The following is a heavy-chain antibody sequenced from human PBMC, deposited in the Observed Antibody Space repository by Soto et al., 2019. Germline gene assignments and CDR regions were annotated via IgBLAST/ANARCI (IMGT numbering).Heavy chain of an antibody. CDR3: ARVRGGGSEYFFDY. CDR1: GYTFTKND. CDR2: MNPGSGDT. D-gene: IGHD2-15*01. V-gene: IGHV1-8*01. Sequence: ASVKFYCKASGYTFTKNDVSLVRQATGQGLEWMGWMNPGSGDTGYAQKFDGRVTLTTDTSTSTVYMELSSLRSDDTAVYYCARVRGGGSEYFFDYWGQGTLVTVSS. J-gene: IGHJ4*02.